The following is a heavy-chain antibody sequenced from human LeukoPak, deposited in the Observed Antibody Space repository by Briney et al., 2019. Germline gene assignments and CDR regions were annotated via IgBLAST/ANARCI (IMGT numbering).Heavy chain of an antibody. Sequence: SETLSLTCTVSGGSISSSSYYWGWIRQPPGKGLEWIGSIYYSGSTYYNPSLKSRVTISVDTSKNQFSLKLSSVTAADTAVYYCASSGWDERWFDPWAREPWSPSPQ. CDR2: IYYSGST. J-gene: IGHJ5*02. CDR1: GGSISSSSYY. D-gene: IGHD6-19*01. V-gene: IGHV4-39*07. CDR3: ASSGWDERWFDP.